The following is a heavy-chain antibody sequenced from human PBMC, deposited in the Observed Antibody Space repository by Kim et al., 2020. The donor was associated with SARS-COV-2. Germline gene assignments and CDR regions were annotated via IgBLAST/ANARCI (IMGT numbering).Heavy chain of an antibody. CDR1: GYSFTSYW. V-gene: IGHV5-51*01. D-gene: IGHD4-17*01. Sequence: GESLKISCKGSGYSFTSYWIGWVRQMPGKGLEWMGIIYPGDSDTRYSPSFQGQVTISADKSISTAYLQWSSLKASDTAMYYCARHSYGDYDPYYYYGMDVWGQGTTVTVSS. CDR3: ARHSYGDYDPYYYYGMDV. CDR2: IYPGDSDT. J-gene: IGHJ6*02.